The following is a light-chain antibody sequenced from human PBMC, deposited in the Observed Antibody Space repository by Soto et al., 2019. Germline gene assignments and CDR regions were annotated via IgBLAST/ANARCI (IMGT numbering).Light chain of an antibody. V-gene: IGKV3-20*01. CDR2: GAS. Sequence: EIVLTQSPGTLSLSPGERATLSCGASQSVSSSYLAWYQQKHGQTPRLLIYGASGRATGIPDRFSGSGSGTDFTLTISRLEPEDFAVYYCQQYGSSPPVTFGQGTRLEIK. CDR1: QSVSSSY. CDR3: QQYGSSPPVT. J-gene: IGKJ5*01.